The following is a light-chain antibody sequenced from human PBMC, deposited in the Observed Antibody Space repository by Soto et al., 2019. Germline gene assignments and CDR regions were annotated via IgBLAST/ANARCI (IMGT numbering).Light chain of an antibody. Sequence: QAVVTQEPSLTVSPGGTVNLTCGSSTGAVTSGHYPYWFQQKPGQAPRTLIYDTSNKHSWTPARFSGSLLGGKAALTLSGAQPEDEAEYYCLLSYSGADYVFGNGTKLTVL. V-gene: IGLV7-46*01. CDR2: DTS. J-gene: IGLJ1*01. CDR1: TGAVTSGHY. CDR3: LLSYSGADYV.